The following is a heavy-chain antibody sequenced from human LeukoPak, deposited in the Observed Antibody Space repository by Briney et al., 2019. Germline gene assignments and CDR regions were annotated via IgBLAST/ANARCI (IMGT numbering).Heavy chain of an antibody. CDR1: GLTFSSYE. CDR2: ISGSGETI. J-gene: IGHJ6*03. V-gene: IGHV3-48*03. D-gene: IGHD5-12*01. Sequence: GGSLRLSCAAAGLTFSSYEMYWVRQAPGKGLEWVSYISGSGETIYYADSVKGRFTISRDNAKKSLHLQMNSLRAEDTAVYYCARDEYSGLYYYMDVWGKGTTVTVSS. CDR3: ARDEYSGLYYYMDV.